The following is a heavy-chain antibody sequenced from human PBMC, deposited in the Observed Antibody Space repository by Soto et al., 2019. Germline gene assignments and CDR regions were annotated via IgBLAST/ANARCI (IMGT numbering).Heavy chain of an antibody. V-gene: IGHV3-23*01. J-gene: IGHJ6*03. CDR3: AKDRNYGDRYYYYYYMDV. D-gene: IGHD4-17*01. Sequence: GGSLRLSCAASGFTFSSYAMSWVRQAPGKGLEWVSAISGSGGSTYYADSVKGRFTISRDNSKNTLYLQMNSLRAEDTAVYYCAKDRNYGDRYYYYYYMDVWGKGTTVTVSS. CDR2: ISGSGGST. CDR1: GFTFSSYA.